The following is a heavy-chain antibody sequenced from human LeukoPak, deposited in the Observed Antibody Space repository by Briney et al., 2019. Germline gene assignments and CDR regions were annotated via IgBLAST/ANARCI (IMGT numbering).Heavy chain of an antibody. D-gene: IGHD1-26*01. CDR1: GITVSNYG. CDR2: IRESGGGT. V-gene: IGHV3-23*01. CDR3: AKDPSGSYQDFDY. J-gene: IGHJ4*02. Sequence: GGSLRLSCVVSGITVSNYGMSWVRQAPGKGLEWVSGIRESGGGTNYADSVKGRFTISRDNSKNTLYLQMNSLRAEDTAVYYCAKDPSGSYQDFDYWGQGTLVTVSS.